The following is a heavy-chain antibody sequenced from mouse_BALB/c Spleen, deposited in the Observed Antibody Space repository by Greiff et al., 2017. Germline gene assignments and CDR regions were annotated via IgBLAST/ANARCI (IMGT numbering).Heavy chain of an antibody. Sequence: EVKLVESGGGLVKPGGSLKLSCAASGFTFSSYTMSWVRQTPEKRLEWVSTISSGGSYTYYPDSVKGRFTISRDNAKNTLYLQMSSLKSEDTAMYYCTRSYYGNYGGFAYWGQGTLVTVSA. V-gene: IGHV5-6-4*01. CDR2: ISSGGSYT. D-gene: IGHD2-10*01. CDR1: GFTFSSYT. CDR3: TRSYYGNYGGFAY. J-gene: IGHJ3*01.